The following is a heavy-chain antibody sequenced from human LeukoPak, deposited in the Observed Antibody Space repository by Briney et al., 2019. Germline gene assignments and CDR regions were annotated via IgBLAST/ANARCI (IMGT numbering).Heavy chain of an antibody. CDR1: GYSISSGYY. CDR2: IYHSGST. J-gene: IGHJ4*02. Sequence: SETLSLTCTVSGYSISSGYYWGWIRQPPGKGLEWIGSIYHSGSTYYNPSLKSRVTISVDTSKNQFSLKLSSVTAADTAVYYCARRGSSSWYFDYWGQGTLVTVSS. D-gene: IGHD6-13*01. V-gene: IGHV4-38-2*02. CDR3: ARRGSSSWYFDY.